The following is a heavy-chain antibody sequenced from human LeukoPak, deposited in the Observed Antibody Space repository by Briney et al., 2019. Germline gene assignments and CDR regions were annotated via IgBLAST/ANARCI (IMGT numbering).Heavy chain of an antibody. D-gene: IGHD3-22*01. CDR3: AKDLGYYDSSGYYPLYFDY. CDR2: INPSGGST. Sequence: ASVKVSCKASGYTFTSYYMHWVRQAPGQGLEWMGIINPSGGSTSYAQKFQGRVTMTRDTSTSTVYMELSSLRSEDTAVYYCAKDLGYYDSSGYYPLYFDYWGQGTLVTVSS. CDR1: GYTFTSYY. J-gene: IGHJ4*02. V-gene: IGHV1-46*01.